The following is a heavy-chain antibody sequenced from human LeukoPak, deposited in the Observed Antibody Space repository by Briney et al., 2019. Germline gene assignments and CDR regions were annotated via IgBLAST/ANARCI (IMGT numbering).Heavy chain of an antibody. CDR3: ARVVVVTAWVFDI. CDR1: GGSISSGSYY. D-gene: IGHD2-21*02. V-gene: IGHV4-61*02. CDR2: IYTSGST. J-gene: IGHJ3*02. Sequence: PSETLSLTCTVSGGSISSGSYYWSWIRQPAGKGLEWIGRIYTSGSTNYNPSLKSRVTISVDTSKNQFSLKLSSVTAADTAVYYCARVVVVTAWVFDIWGQGTMVTVSS.